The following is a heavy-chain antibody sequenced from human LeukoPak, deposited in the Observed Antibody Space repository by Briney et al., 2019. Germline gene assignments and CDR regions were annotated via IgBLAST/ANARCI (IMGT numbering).Heavy chain of an antibody. V-gene: IGHV1-2*02. Sequence: ASVKVSCKASGYTFTGYYMHWVRPAPGQGLEWMGWINPNSGGTNYAQKFQGRVTMTRDTSISTAYMELSRLRSDDTAVYYCARWVGATLYYFDYWGQGTLVTVSS. CDR1: GYTFTGYY. CDR2: INPNSGGT. CDR3: ARWVGATLYYFDY. J-gene: IGHJ4*02. D-gene: IGHD1-26*01.